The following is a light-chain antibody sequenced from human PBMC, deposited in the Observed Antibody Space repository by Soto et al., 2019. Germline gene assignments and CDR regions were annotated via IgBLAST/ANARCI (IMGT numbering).Light chain of an antibody. J-gene: IGKJ2*02. CDR2: GAS. V-gene: IGKV3-15*01. Sequence: EIVMTQSPATLSVSPGERVTLSCRASQSIDIMLGWYQQKPGQAPSLLIHGASTRATDVPARFCGSGSGTDFTLTITSLQSEDFAVYYCQHLGNFGQGTKLEMK. CDR1: QSIDIM. CDR3: QHLGN.